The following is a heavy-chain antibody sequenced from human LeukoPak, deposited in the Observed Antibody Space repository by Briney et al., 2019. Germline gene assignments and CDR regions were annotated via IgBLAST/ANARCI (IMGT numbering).Heavy chain of an antibody. D-gene: IGHD3-9*01. V-gene: IGHV3-30*03. Sequence: GGSLRLSCAASGFTFSSYGMHWVRQAPGKGLEWVAVISYDGSNKYYADSVKGRFTISRDNSKNTLYLQINSLRAEDTAVYYCARGHNFGRLHPFDYWGQGTLVTVSS. J-gene: IGHJ4*02. CDR2: ISYDGSNK. CDR1: GFTFSSYG. CDR3: ARGHNFGRLHPFDY.